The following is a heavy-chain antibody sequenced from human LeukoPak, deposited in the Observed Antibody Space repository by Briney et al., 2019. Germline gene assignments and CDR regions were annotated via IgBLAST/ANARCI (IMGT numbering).Heavy chain of an antibody. Sequence: PGESLRLSCAVSGFIFSSYGMHWVRQAPGKGLEWVAFIQFDGSDEFYADSVKGRFTISRDNSKNTLYLQMNSLRTEDTSVYYCAEDQKLQPFHYWGQGTLVTVSS. CDR3: AEDQKLQPFHY. J-gene: IGHJ4*02. V-gene: IGHV3-30*02. CDR2: IQFDGSDE. D-gene: IGHD2-15*01. CDR1: GFIFSSYG.